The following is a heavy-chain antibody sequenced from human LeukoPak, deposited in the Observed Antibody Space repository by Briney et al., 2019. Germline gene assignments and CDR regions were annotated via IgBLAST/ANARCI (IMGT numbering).Heavy chain of an antibody. J-gene: IGHJ4*02. Sequence: PGGSLRLSCAASGFTFSSYSMNWVRQAPGKGLEWVSYISSSSSTIYYADSVKGRFTISRDNSKNTLYLQMNSLRVEDKAIYYCAKLIGDESFWGQGTLVTVSS. CDR2: ISSSSSTI. V-gene: IGHV3-48*01. D-gene: IGHD7-27*01. CDR3: AKLIGDESF. CDR1: GFTFSSYS.